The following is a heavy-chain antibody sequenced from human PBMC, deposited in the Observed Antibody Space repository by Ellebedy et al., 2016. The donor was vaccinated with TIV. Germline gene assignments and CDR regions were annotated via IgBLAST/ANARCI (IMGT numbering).Heavy chain of an antibody. D-gene: IGHD2-21*01. J-gene: IGHJ4*02. Sequence: SETLSLTXAVYGGSFSGYYWSWIRQPPGKGLEWIGEINHSGSTNYNPSLKSRVTISVDTSKNQFSLKLSSVTAADTAVYYCARDSPAYCGGDCYPLGLGYWGQGTLVTVSS. V-gene: IGHV4-34*01. CDR1: GGSFSGYY. CDR3: ARDSPAYCGGDCYPLGLGY. CDR2: INHSGST.